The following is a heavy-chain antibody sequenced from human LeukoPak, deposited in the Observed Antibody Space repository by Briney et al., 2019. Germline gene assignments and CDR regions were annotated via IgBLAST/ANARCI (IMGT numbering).Heavy chain of an antibody. Sequence: SETLSLTCTVSGYSITSAYYWGWIRQPPGKGLQWIGSIHYSGTTYYNPSLKSRVTISVDTSKNHFSLQLSSVSAADTAVYYCARTSSGPNWFDPWGQGTLVTVSS. V-gene: IGHV4-38-2*02. CDR1: GYSITSAYY. CDR3: ARTSSGPNWFDP. CDR2: IHYSGTT. D-gene: IGHD3-22*01. J-gene: IGHJ5*02.